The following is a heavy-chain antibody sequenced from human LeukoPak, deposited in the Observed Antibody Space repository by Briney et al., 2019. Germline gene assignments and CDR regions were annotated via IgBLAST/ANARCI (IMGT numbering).Heavy chain of an antibody. CDR2: IYYSGST. V-gene: IGHV4-59*12. Sequence: SETLSLTCTVSGGSISSYYWSWIRQPPGKGLEWIGYIYYSGSTNYNPSLKSRVTISVDTSKNQFSLKLSSVTAADTAVYYCARGSRYSRFYYFDYWGQGTLVTVSS. CDR3: ARGSRYSRFYYFDY. J-gene: IGHJ4*02. D-gene: IGHD6-13*01. CDR1: GGSISSYY.